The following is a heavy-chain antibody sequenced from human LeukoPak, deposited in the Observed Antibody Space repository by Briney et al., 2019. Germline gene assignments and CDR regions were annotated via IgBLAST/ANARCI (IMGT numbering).Heavy chain of an antibody. CDR3: ARAIAMVRGVNYFDY. CDR2: IYSGGST. CDR1: GFTVSSNY. J-gene: IGHJ4*02. Sequence: GGSLRLSCAASGFTVSSNYMSWVRQARGKGLEWVSVIYSGGSTYYADSVKGRFTISRDNSKNTLYLQMNSLRAGDTAVYYCARAIAMVRGVNYFDYWGQGALVTVSS. V-gene: IGHV3-66*01. D-gene: IGHD3-10*01.